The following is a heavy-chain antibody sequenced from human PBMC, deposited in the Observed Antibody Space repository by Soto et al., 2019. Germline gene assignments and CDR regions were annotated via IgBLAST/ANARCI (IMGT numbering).Heavy chain of an antibody. CDR3: ARDGGCSGGSCYLDAFDI. CDR1: GCTFSSYA. CDR2: IIPIFGTA. J-gene: IGHJ3*02. Sequence: ASVKVSFKASGCTFSSYAISWVRQAPGQGLEWMGGIIPIFGTANYAQKFQGRVTITADESTSTAYMELSSLRSEDTAVYYCARDGGCSGGSCYLDAFDIWGQGTMVTVSS. V-gene: IGHV1-69*13. D-gene: IGHD2-15*01.